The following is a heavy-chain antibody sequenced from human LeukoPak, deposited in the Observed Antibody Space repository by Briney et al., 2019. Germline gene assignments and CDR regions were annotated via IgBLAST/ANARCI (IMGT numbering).Heavy chain of an antibody. V-gene: IGHV1-18*01. CDR3: ARVAITMVRGVGQFDY. Sequence: ASVKVSCKTSGYSFTSFGISWVRQAPGQGLEWMGWISAFNGITNYAQKVQDRINVTTDTSSSTAYMELRSLRSDDTAVYYCARVAITMVRGVGQFDYWGQGTLVTVSS. D-gene: IGHD3-10*01. J-gene: IGHJ4*02. CDR2: ISAFNGIT. CDR1: GYSFTSFG.